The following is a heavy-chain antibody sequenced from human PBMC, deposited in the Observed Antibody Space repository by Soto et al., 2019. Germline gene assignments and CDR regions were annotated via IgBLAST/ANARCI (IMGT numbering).Heavy chain of an antibody. J-gene: IGHJ4*02. CDR3: ARDDEGGSYCDLGY. V-gene: IGHV3-30-3*01. Sequence: ESGGGVVQPGRSLRLSCAASGFTFSNYIMHWVRQAPGKGLEWVAIILHDGNNKYYADSVKGRFTISRDNSKNMLYLQMNSLRTEDTAIYYCARDDEGGSYCDLGYWGQGTLVTVSS. D-gene: IGHD3-10*01. CDR2: ILHDGNNK. CDR1: GFTFSNYI.